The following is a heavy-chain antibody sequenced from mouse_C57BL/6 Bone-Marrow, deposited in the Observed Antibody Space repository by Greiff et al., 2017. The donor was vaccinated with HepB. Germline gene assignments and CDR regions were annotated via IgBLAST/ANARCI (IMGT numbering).Heavy chain of an antibody. CDR2: IWGVGST. V-gene: IGHV2-6*01. CDR1: GFSLTSYG. J-gene: IGHJ4*01. CDR3: AILNYYGSSSAMDY. Sequence: VQLQQSGPGLVAPSQSLSITCTVSGFSLTSYGVDWVRQSPGKGLEWLGVIWGVGSTNYNSALKSRLSISKDNSKSQVFLKMNSLQTDDTAMYYCAILNYYGSSSAMDYWGQGTSVTVSS. D-gene: IGHD1-1*01.